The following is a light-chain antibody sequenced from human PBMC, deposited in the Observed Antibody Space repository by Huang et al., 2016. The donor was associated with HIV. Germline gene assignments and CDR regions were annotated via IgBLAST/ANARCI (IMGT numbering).Light chain of an antibody. CDR2: DAS. CDR3: QQRGNWPPVT. Sequence: EVVLTQSPATLSLSPGERATLSCRASQRVTNYLAWYQQKPGQPPRLLIYDASNRATGVPARFSGSGSGTDFTLTISSLEPEDFAVYYCQQRGNWPPVTFGGGTKVEIK. CDR1: QRVTNY. J-gene: IGKJ4*01. V-gene: IGKV3-11*01.